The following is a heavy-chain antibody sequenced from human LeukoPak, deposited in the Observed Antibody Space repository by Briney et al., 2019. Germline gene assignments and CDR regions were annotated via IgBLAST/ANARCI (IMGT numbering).Heavy chain of an antibody. CDR1: GGSISSSSYY. CDR2: IYYSGGT. D-gene: IGHD6-13*01. J-gene: IGHJ5*02. V-gene: IGHV4-39*01. Sequence: SETLSLTCTVSGGSISSSSYYWGWIRQPPGKGLEWIGSIYYSGGTYCNPSLKSRVTISVDTSKNQFSLKLSSVTAADTAVYYCARRRAAAGTRSWFDPWGQGTLVTVSS. CDR3: ARRRAAAGTRSWFDP.